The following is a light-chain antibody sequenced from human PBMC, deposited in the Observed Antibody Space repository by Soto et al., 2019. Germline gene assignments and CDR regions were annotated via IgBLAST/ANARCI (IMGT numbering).Light chain of an antibody. J-gene: IGKJ1*01. CDR2: GAS. Sequence: VLTHSPATLSLSPGERATLSFRASQSVSSYLAWYQQKPGQAPRLLIYGASNRATGIPDRFSGSGSGTDFTLTISRLEPEDFAVYYCQQYGSSGTFGQGTKVDIK. V-gene: IGKV3-20*01. CDR3: QQYGSSGT. CDR1: QSVSSY.